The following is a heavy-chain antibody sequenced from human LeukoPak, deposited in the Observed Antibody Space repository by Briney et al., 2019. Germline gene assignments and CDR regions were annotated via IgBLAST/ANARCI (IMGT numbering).Heavy chain of an antibody. CDR3: AKEWIRGVINY. CDR1: GFTFNSYG. CDR2: ISNDGYNK. D-gene: IGHD3-10*01. Sequence: GRSLRLSCAASGFTFNSYGMHCVRQAPGEGLEWVAVISNDGYNKYYTDSVKGRFTTSRDNSKNTLYLQMNSLRAEDTAVYYCAKEWIRGVINYWGQGTLVIVSS. J-gene: IGHJ4*02. V-gene: IGHV3-30*18.